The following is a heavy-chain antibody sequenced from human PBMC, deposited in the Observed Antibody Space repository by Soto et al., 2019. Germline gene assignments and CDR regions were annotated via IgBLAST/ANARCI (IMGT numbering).Heavy chain of an antibody. D-gene: IGHD3-3*01. J-gene: IGHJ5*02. CDR1: GGTFGNSA. CDR2: IVPMFGTA. V-gene: IGHV1-69*12. CDR3: ARDGDPQSAFWSGPLGGGRFDP. Sequence: QVQLVQSGAEVKKPGSSANVSCKTSGGTFGNSAVTWVRQAPGQGLEWLGGIVPMFGTANYAQKFQGRVTITADESTITAYMELNSLKTDDTAVYYCARDGDPQSAFWSGPLGGGRFDPWGQGTLVTVSS.